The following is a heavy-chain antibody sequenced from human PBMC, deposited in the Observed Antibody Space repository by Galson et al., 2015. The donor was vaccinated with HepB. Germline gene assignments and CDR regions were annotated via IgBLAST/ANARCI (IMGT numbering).Heavy chain of an antibody. Sequence: PALVKPTQTLTLTCTFSGFSLSASGVGVGWIRQPPGKALEWLALIYWDDDKRYSPSLRNRLTISKDTSKNQVVLTMTNMDPLDTATYYCAHREVSAAYWYFDLWGRGTLVSVSS. CDR3: AHREVSAAYWYFDL. CDR2: IYWDDDK. D-gene: IGHD5/OR15-5a*01. CDR1: GFSLSASGVG. J-gene: IGHJ2*01. V-gene: IGHV2-5*02.